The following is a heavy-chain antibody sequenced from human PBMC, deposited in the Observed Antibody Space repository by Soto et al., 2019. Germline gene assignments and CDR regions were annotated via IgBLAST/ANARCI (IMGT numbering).Heavy chain of an antibody. Sequence: PGGSLRLSCAASGFTFSSYGMHWVRQAPGKGLEWVAVISYDGSNKYYADSVKGRFTISRDNSKNTLYLQMNSLRAEDTAVYYCAKDGIVATILGYFDYWGQGTLVTVSS. J-gene: IGHJ4*02. CDR2: ISYDGSNK. V-gene: IGHV3-30*18. CDR1: GFTFSSYG. D-gene: IGHD5-12*01. CDR3: AKDGIVATILGYFDY.